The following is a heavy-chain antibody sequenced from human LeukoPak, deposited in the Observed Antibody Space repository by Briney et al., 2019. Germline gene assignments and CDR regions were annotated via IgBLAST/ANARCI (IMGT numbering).Heavy chain of an antibody. D-gene: IGHD6-13*01. CDR2: ISSSATTI. CDR1: GFTFSDYY. V-gene: IGHV3-11*01. CDR3: ASAHSSSWAYFDN. Sequence: PGGSLRLSCAASGFTFSDYYMSWIRQAPGKGLEWVSYISSSATTIYYADSVKGRSTISRDNAKNSLYLQMNSLRAEDTAVYYCASAHSSSWAYFDNWGQGNLVTVSS. J-gene: IGHJ4*02.